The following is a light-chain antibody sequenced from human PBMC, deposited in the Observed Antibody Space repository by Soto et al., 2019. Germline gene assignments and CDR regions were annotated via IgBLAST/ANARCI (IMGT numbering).Light chain of an antibody. V-gene: IGLV2-14*01. CDR3: SSFTSSHTRV. CDR1: STDVGGYDY. Sequence: QSVLTQPASVSGSPGQSITISCTGTSTDVGGYDYVSWYQQHPGQVPKLMIYEVRKRPSGVSDRFSASKSGNTASLTISVLQADDEADYYCSSFTSSHTRVFGSGTKVTVL. CDR2: EVR. J-gene: IGLJ1*01.